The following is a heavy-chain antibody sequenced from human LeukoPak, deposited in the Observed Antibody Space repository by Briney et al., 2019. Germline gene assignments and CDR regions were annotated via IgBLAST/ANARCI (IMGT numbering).Heavy chain of an antibody. V-gene: IGHV1-69*05. Sequence: SVKVSCKASGGTFSSYAISWVRQAPGQGLEWMGGIIPIFGTANYARKFQGRVTWTRDTSTSTVYMELSSLRSDDTAVYYCARDLGSSSWTYYYGMDVWGQGTTVTVSS. CDR3: ARDLGSSSWTYYYGMDV. D-gene: IGHD6-13*01. CDR2: IIPIFGTA. J-gene: IGHJ6*02. CDR1: GGTFSSYA.